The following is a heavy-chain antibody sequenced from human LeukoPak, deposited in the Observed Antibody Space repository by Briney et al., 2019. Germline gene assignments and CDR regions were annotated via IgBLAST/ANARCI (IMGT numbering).Heavy chain of an antibody. V-gene: IGHV3-23*01. D-gene: IGHD3-22*01. CDR3: ANRGHYYDSSGYYYVSYFDY. CDR1: GFTFSSYD. CDR2: ISGSGGST. J-gene: IGHJ4*02. Sequence: GGSLRLSCAASGFTFSSYDRNWVRQAPGKGLEWVSGISGSGGSTYYADSVKGRFTISRDNSKNTLYLQMNSLRAEDTAVYYCANRGHYYDSSGYYYVSYFDYWGQGTLVTVST.